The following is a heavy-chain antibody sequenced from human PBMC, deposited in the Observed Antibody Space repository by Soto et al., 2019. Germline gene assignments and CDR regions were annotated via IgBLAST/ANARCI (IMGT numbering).Heavy chain of an antibody. CDR2: ISGSGDRTFHT. J-gene: IGHJ4*02. Sequence: GGSLRLSCAASGFTFSSYAMSWVRQAPGKGLEWISTISGSGDRTFHTFHADSVKGRFTISRDNSKNTLYLQMNSLGAEDTAIYYCAKDGRSPWGALDCRGQGTLVTVSS. CDR1: GFTFSSYA. CDR3: AKDGRSPWGALDC. D-gene: IGHD7-27*01. V-gene: IGHV3-23*01.